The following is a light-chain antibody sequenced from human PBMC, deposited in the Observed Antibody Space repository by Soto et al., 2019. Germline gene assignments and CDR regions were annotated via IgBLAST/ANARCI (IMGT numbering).Light chain of an antibody. CDR3: QQANSCPLT. CDR2: GAS. J-gene: IGKJ5*01. V-gene: IGKV1-12*01. CDR1: QGISRW. Sequence: DIQMTQSPSFVSASVGDRVTITCQASQGISRWLAWYHQRPGKAPALLIYGASSLQSGVPSRFSGSGSGTDFTLTISSLQPEDFATYYCQQANSCPLTFGQGTRLEIK.